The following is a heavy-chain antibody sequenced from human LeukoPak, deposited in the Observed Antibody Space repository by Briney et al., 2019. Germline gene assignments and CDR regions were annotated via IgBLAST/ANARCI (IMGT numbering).Heavy chain of an antibody. CDR2: IYYSGST. D-gene: IGHD2-21*01. CDR1: GGSVSGTNYY. V-gene: IGHV4-39*07. CDR3: ARHIVVGVTGVSYSFDY. Sequence: SETLSLTCSVSGGSVSGTNYYWAWIRQPPEKGLEWIGTIYYSGSTYYNVSLKSRVTISVDTSKNQFSLNLNSVTAADTAVYYCARHIVVGVTGVSYSFDYWGQGTLVTVSS. J-gene: IGHJ4*02.